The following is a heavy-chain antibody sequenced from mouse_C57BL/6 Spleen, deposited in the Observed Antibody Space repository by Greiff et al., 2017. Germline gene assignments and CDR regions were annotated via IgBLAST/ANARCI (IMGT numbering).Heavy chain of an antibody. CDR3: SRWTTVVASPCDY. D-gene: IGHD1-1*01. J-gene: IGHJ2*01. V-gene: IGHV1-5*01. CDR1: GYTFTSYW. CDR2: IYPGNGDT. Sequence: EVQLQQSGAELARPGASVKLSCKASGYTFTSYWMHWVKQRPGQGLEWIGAIYPGNGDTRYNQKFKGKATLTAVKSASTAYMELISLSTEDSAVDYCSRWTTVVASPCDYWGQGTTLTVSS.